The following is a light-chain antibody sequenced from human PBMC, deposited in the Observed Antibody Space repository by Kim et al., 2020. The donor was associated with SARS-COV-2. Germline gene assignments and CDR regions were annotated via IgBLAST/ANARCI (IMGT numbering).Light chain of an antibody. CDR3: HVWDSTSF. CDR2: RNN. CDR1: NTGSKN. V-gene: IGLV3-9*01. Sequence: SYELTQPLSVSVALGQTATITCARNNTGSKNVHWYQQKPGQAPTLVIYRNNIRPSGIPDRFSGSNSGNTATLTSTSAQGGDEGDYFCHVWDSTSFFGGGT. J-gene: IGLJ2*01.